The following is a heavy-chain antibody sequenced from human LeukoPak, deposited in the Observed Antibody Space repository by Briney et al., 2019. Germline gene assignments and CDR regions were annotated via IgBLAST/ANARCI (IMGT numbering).Heavy chain of an antibody. CDR3: ARGVCRMDV. Sequence: QPGGSLRLSCAASGFIFSTYSMSWVRQAPGKGLEWVSYISSGSSTIYYADSVKGRFTTSRDNAKNSLYVQMNSLRDEDTAVYYCARGVCRMDVWGQGTTVTVSS. CDR1: GFIFSTYS. J-gene: IGHJ6*02. V-gene: IGHV3-48*02. CDR2: ISSGSSTI.